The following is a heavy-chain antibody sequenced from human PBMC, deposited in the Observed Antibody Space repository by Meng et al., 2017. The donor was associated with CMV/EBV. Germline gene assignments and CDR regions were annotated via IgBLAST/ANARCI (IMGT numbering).Heavy chain of an antibody. Sequence: GGSLRLSCAASGFTFSSYSMNWVRQAPGKGLEWVSSISSSSSYIYYADSVKGRFTISRDNAKNSLYLQMNSLRAEDTAAYYCARDLLGYCSSTSCPPYWGQGTLVTVSS. CDR3: ARDLLGYCSSTSCPPY. CDR1: GFTFSSYS. D-gene: IGHD2-2*01. J-gene: IGHJ4*02. V-gene: IGHV3-21*01. CDR2: ISSSSSYI.